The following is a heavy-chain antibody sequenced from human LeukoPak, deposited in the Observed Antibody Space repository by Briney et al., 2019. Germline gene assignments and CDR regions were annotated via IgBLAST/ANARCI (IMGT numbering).Heavy chain of an antibody. J-gene: IGHJ4*02. D-gene: IGHD3-3*01. CDR2: ISGSGGST. CDR3: AKGPASYYDFWSGYYPHFDY. CDR1: GFTFSSYA. Sequence: PGGSLRLSCAASGFTFSSYAMSWVRQAPGKGLEWVSAISGSGGSTYYADSVKGRFTISRDNSKNTLYLQMNSLRAEDTAVYYRAKGPASYYDFWSGYYPHFDYRGQGTLVTVSS. V-gene: IGHV3-23*01.